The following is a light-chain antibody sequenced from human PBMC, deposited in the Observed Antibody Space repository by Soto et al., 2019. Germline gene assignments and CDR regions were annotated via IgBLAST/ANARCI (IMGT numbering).Light chain of an antibody. CDR2: AAS. CDR3: QQYNNGPRT. CDR1: QSVSTN. V-gene: IGKV3-15*01. J-gene: IGKJ1*01. Sequence: EVVMTQSPATLSVSPGERATLSCRASQSVSTNLAWYQQKPGQAPRRLMYAASTRATGIPARFSGSRSGTEFTLTISSLQSEDFAVYYCQQYNNGPRTFGQGTKVEIK.